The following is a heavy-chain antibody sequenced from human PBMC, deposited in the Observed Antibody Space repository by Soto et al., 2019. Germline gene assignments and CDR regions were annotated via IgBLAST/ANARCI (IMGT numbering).Heavy chain of an antibody. CDR3: ARLTDYCSGGSCYYQAGDYYYYMDV. Sequence: GESLKISCKGSGYSFTSYWIGWVRQMPGKGLEWMGIIYPGDSDTRYSPSFQGQVTISADKSISTAYLQWSSLKASDTAMYYCARLTDYCSGGSCYYQAGDYYYYMDVWGKGTTVTVSS. CDR1: GYSFTSYW. J-gene: IGHJ6*03. V-gene: IGHV5-51*01. CDR2: IYPGDSDT. D-gene: IGHD2-15*01.